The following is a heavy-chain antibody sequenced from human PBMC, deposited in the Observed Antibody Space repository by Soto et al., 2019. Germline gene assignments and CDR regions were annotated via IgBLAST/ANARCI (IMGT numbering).Heavy chain of an antibody. CDR1: GGSFSGYY. CDR2: VNHSGST. D-gene: IGHD6-6*01. Sequence: SETLSLTCAVYGGSFSGYYWSWIRQPPGKGLEWIGEVNHSGSTNYNPSLKSRVTISVDTSKNQFSLKLSSVTAAVTAVYYCARVQGDSSSSTFPDYWGQGTLVTVSS. CDR3: ARVQGDSSSSTFPDY. J-gene: IGHJ4*02. V-gene: IGHV4-34*01.